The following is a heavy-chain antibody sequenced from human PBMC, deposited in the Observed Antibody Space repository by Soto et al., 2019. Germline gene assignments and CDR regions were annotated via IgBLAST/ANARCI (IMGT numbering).Heavy chain of an antibody. J-gene: IGHJ3*02. Sequence: LRLSCAASGFTFSSYAMSWVRQAPGKGLEWVSAISGSGGSTYYADSVKGRFTISRDNSKNTLYLQMNSLRAEDTAVYYCAKSRRWLQLQADAFDIWGQGTMVTVSS. CDR2: ISGSGGST. CDR3: AKSRRWLQLQADAFDI. V-gene: IGHV3-23*01. CDR1: GFTFSSYA. D-gene: IGHD5-12*01.